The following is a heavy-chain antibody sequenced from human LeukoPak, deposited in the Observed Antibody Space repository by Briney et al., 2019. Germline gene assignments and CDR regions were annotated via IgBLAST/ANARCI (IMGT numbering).Heavy chain of an antibody. Sequence: GASVKVSCKASGYTFTSYYMHWVRQAPGQGLEWMGIINPSGGSTSYAQKFQGRVTMTRDTSTSTVYMELSSLRSEDTAVYYCARDLVEQQLMRVEFDYWGQGTLVTVSS. CDR1: GYTFTSYY. D-gene: IGHD6-13*01. CDR3: ARDLVEQQLMRVEFDY. J-gene: IGHJ4*02. V-gene: IGHV1-46*01. CDR2: INPSGGST.